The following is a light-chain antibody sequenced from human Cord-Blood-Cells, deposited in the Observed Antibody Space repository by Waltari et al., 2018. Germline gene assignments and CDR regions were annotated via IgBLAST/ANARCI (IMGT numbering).Light chain of an antibody. CDR2: GKN. CDR1: RPRSHS. V-gene: IGLV3-19*01. Sequence: SSELTQDPAVSVALGQTVRITCQGDRPRSHSPSWYQQKPGQAPVLVIYGKNNRPSGIPDRFSGSSSGNTASLTITGAQAEDEADYYCNSRDSSGNHVVFGGGTKLTVL. CDR3: NSRDSSGNHVV. J-gene: IGLJ2*01.